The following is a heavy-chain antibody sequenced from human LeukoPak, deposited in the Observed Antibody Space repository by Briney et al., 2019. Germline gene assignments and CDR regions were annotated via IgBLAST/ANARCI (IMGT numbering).Heavy chain of an antibody. CDR3: ARGAYYYGSGSYLGPPYYYYYYMDV. CDR2: IYTSGST. V-gene: IGHV4-4*07. CDR1: GGSISSYY. Sequence: SETLSLTCTVSGGSISSYYWSWIRQPAGKGLEWIGRIYTSGSTNYNPSLKSRVTMSVDTSKNQFSLKLSSVTAADTAVYYCARGAYYYGSGSYLGPPYYYYYYMDVWGKGTTVTISS. D-gene: IGHD3-10*01. J-gene: IGHJ6*03.